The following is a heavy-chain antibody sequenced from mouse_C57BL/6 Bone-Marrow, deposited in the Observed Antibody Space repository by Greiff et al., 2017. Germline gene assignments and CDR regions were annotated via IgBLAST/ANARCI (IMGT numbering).Heavy chain of an antibody. CDR1: GFTFSSYT. CDR2: LSGGGGNT. Sequence: EVKVEESGGGLVKPGGSLKLSCAASGFTFSSYTMSWVRQTPEKRLEWVATLSGGGGNTYYPDSVKGRFTISRDNAKNTLYLQMSSLRSEDTALYYCARPHLLCGFAYWGQGTLVTVSA. J-gene: IGHJ3*01. D-gene: IGHD2-1*01. CDR3: ARPHLLCGFAY. V-gene: IGHV5-9*01.